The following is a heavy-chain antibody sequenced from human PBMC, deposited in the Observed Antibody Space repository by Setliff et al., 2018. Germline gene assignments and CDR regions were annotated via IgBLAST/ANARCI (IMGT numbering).Heavy chain of an antibody. CDR1: GGSISSGGYY. J-gene: IGHJ6*03. CDR2: IYYGGST. V-gene: IGHV4-31*03. CDR3: ARGGAAESSDFWSGMYYYYYYYMDV. D-gene: IGHD3-3*01. Sequence: SETLSLTCTVSGGSISSGGYYWSWIRQHPGKGLEWIGYIYYGGSTYYNPSLKSRVTISVDTSKNQFSLKLSSVTAADTAVYYCARGGAAESSDFWSGMYYYYYYYMDVWGKGTTVTVSS.